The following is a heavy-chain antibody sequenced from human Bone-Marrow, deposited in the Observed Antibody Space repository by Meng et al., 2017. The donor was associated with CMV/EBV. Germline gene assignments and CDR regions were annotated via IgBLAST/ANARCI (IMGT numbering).Heavy chain of an antibody. D-gene: IGHD3-3*01. CDR2: IYWNDDK. V-gene: IGHV2-5*01. J-gene: IGHJ4*02. CDR3: AHISSLRFLEWLLVPY. CDR1: GFSLSTSGVG. Sequence: SGPTLVKPTQTLTLTCTFSGFSLSTSGVGVGWIRQPPGKAPEWLALIYWNDDKRYSPSLKSRVTITKDTSKNQVVLTMTNMDPVDTATYYCAHISSLRFLEWLLVPYWGQGTLVTVSS.